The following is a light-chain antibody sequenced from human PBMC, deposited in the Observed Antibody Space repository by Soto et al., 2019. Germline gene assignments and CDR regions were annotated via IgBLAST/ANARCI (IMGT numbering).Light chain of an antibody. CDR1: QSISSW. CDR2: KAS. Sequence: DIQMTQSPSTLSASVGDRVTITCRASQSISSWLAWYQQKPGQAPKLLIYKASSLESGVPSRFSGSGSGTEFSPTISSLQPDDFVTYYCQQYNSYSRTFGQGTKVEIK. V-gene: IGKV1-5*03. J-gene: IGKJ1*01. CDR3: QQYNSYSRT.